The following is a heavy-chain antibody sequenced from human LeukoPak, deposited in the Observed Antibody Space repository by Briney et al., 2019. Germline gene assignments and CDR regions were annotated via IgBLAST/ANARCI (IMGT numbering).Heavy chain of an antibody. CDR1: GFTFSSYA. CDR3: AKDRGRSSTSCPDGTDFDY. J-gene: IGHJ4*02. V-gene: IGHV3-23*01. CDR2: ISGGGGTT. D-gene: IGHD2-2*01. Sequence: GGSLRLSCAASGFTFSSYAMSWVRQAPGKGLEWVSAISGGGGTTYYADSVKGRFTISRDNSKNTLYLQMNSLSAEDTAVYYCAKDRGRSSTSCPDGTDFDYWGQGTLVTVSS.